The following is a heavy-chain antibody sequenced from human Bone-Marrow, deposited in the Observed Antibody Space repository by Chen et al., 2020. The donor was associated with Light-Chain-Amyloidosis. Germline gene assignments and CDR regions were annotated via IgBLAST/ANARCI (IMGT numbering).Heavy chain of an antibody. CDR3: IWRPAYGSSWIDH. D-gene: IGHD6-13*01. CDR2: VWPAYSDT. Sequence: EVQLVQSGAEVKKPGESLKISCQGSGYNFLTYWIGWVRQMPGKGLEWMGIVWPAYSDTNYRPPCQGQHTHSAGKSTSTAYPPWSSLKASDTAIYYCIWRPAYGSSWIDHWGQGTQVTVSS. J-gene: IGHJ4*02. V-gene: IGHV5-51*03. CDR1: GYNFLTYW.